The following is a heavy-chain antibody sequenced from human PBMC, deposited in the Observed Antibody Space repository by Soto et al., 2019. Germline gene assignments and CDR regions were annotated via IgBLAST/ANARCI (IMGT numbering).Heavy chain of an antibody. J-gene: IGHJ2*01. Sequence: EPLSNTCSVYGGSIIGYDGSWIRKTPGKGLEGMGDINHSGSINYNPSLKSRVTISVDTSKNQFSLKLSSVTAADTAVYYCVCRRVTAIVRTHWYFALWGRRTVV. CDR3: VCRRVTAIVRTHWYFAL. CDR2: INHSGSI. CDR1: GGSIIGYD. D-gene: IGHD2-21*02. V-gene: IGHV4-34*01.